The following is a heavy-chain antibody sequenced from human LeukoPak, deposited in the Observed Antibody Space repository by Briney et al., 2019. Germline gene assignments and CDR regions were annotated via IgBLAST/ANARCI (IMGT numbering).Heavy chain of an antibody. D-gene: IGHD3-10*02. CDR1: GFTFNSYT. V-gene: IGHV3-21*01. CDR3: AELGITMIGGV. CDR2: IDSSSSYI. J-gene: IGHJ6*04. Sequence: GGSLRLSCAASGFTFNSYTLNWVRQAPGKGLEWVSSIDSSSSYIYYADSVKGRFTISRDNAKNSLYLQMNSLRAEGTAVYYCAELGITMIGGVWGKGTTVTISS.